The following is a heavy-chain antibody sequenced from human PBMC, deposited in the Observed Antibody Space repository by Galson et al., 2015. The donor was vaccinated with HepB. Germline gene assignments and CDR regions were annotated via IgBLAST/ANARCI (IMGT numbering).Heavy chain of an antibody. V-gene: IGHV3-21*01. CDR3: ARDRPYCSGGSCYSTTDY. CDR1: GFTFSSYS. J-gene: IGHJ4*02. Sequence: SLRLSCAASGFTFSSYSMNWVRQAPGKGLEWVSSISSSSSYIYYADSVKGRFTISRDNAKNSLYLQMNSLRAEDTAVYYCARDRPYCSGGSCYSTTDYWGQGTLVTVSS. D-gene: IGHD2-15*01. CDR2: ISSSSSYI.